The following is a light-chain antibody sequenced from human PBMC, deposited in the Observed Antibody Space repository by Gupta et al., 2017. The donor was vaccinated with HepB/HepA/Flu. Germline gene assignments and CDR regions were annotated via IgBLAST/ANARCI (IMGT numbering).Light chain of an antibody. CDR3: CSYRCSTSLFV. V-gene: IGLV2-14*01. J-gene: IGLJ1*01. CDR2: DVS. Sequence: QSALTQPAYVSGSPGQSITIPCTGTSSDVGGYNYVSWYQQYPGKAPKVIIYDVSGRPSGVSDRFSGSKSGNMASLTISGLQAEDEADYYCCSYRCSTSLFVFVTGTKVTVL. CDR1: SSDVGGYNY.